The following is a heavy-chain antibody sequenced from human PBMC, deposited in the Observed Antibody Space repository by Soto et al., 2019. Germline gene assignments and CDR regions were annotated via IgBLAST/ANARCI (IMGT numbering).Heavy chain of an antibody. V-gene: IGHV4-59*01. CDR1: GGSFSRYY. CDR3: ARANGESRSWIDAFYI. D-gene: IGHD6-13*01. CDR2: IYYSGST. J-gene: IGHJ3*02. Sequence: QVQLQESGPGLVKPSETLSLTCTVSGGSFSRYYWSWIRQPPGKGLECIGCIYYSGSTNYNPSLKSRVTISIDSSNNKFSLKLTSVTAADTALYYCARANGESRSWIDAFYIWGQGTMVTVSS.